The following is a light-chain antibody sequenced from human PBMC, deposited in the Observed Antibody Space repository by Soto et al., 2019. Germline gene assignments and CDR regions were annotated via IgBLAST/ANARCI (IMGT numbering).Light chain of an antibody. V-gene: IGKV3-20*01. J-gene: IGKJ4*01. CDR3: QQYGTSLP. CDR1: QSVSSSY. Sequence: EIVLTQSPGTLSLSPGDRATLSCRASQSVSSSYFAWYQQKPGQAPRLLIYGVSKRATGIPDRFSGSGSGTDFTLTISRLEPEDFAVYYCQQYGTSLPFGGGAKVEIK. CDR2: GVS.